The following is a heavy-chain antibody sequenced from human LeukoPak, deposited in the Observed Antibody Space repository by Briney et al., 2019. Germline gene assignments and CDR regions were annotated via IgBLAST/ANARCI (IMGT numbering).Heavy chain of an antibody. D-gene: IGHD2-21*02. CDR1: GGTFSSYA. J-gene: IGHJ4*02. Sequence: SVKVSCKASGGTFSSYAISWVRQAPGQGLEWMGRIIPILGMANYAQKFQGRVTITADKSTSTAYMELSSLRSEDTAVYYCARDGSLSVVVTAIMFDYWAREPWSPSPQ. CDR3: ARDGSLSVVVTAIMFDY. CDR2: IIPILGMA. V-gene: IGHV1-69*04.